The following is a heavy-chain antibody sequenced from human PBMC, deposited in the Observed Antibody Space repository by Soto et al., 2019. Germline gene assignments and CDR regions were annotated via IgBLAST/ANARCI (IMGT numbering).Heavy chain of an antibody. CDR2: ISSSSSYI. D-gene: IGHD1-26*01. CDR1: GFTFSSYS. J-gene: IGHJ6*02. Sequence: EVQLVESGGGLVKPGGSLRLSCAASGFTFSSYSMNWVRQAPGKGLEWVSSISSSSSYIYYADSVKGRFTISRDNAKNSLYLQMNSLRAEDTAVYYCARVSYRRSYYYYGMDVWGQGTTVTVSS. CDR3: ARVSYRRSYYYYGMDV. V-gene: IGHV3-21*01.